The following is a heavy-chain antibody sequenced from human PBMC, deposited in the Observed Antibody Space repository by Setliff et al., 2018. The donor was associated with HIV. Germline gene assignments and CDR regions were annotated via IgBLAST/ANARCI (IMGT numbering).Heavy chain of an antibody. D-gene: IGHD6-19*01. J-gene: IGHJ5*02. CDR1: GDSIASGHFY. CDR3: ARPHSGRGGGAYFDP. V-gene: IGHV4-39*01. CDR2: ILDGRVT. Sequence: PSETLSLTCTVSGDSIASGHFYWGWIRQAPGKGLEWIGNILDGRVTFFSPSLRGRVTISVDASKNQVSLNLRSVPAADSAVYPCARPHSGRGGGAYFDPWGQGILVTVSS.